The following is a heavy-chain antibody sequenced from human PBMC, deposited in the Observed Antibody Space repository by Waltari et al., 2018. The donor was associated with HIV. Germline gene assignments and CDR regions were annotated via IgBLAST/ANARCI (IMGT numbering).Heavy chain of an antibody. V-gene: IGHV7-4-1*02. CDR1: GYTLPNNA. D-gene: IGHD6-19*01. Sequence: QVQLVQSGSELKKPGASVKGSCKASGYTLPNNAVNWVRQAPGQGLEWMGWINTKTGNPTYAQGFTGRFVFSLDTSVSTAYLQISSLKAEDTAFYYCARYTTGWYDSWGQGTLVTVSS. CDR3: ARYTTGWYDS. J-gene: IGHJ5*01. CDR2: INTKTGNP.